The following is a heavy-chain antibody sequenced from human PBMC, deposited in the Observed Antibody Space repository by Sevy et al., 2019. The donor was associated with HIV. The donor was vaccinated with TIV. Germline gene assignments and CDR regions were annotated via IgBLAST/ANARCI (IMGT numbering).Heavy chain of an antibody. D-gene: IGHD3-10*01. CDR1: GFTFSSFA. V-gene: IGHV3-23*01. Sequence: GGSLRLSCAASGFTFSSFAISWVRQAPGKGLEWVSDISGSGGGKKYADSVKGRFTVSRDNGQNTVFLQMNNLRGEDTGLYYCAKEFYRGSYLEDWGQGTLVTVSS. J-gene: IGHJ4*02. CDR3: AKEFYRGSYLED. CDR2: ISGSGGGK.